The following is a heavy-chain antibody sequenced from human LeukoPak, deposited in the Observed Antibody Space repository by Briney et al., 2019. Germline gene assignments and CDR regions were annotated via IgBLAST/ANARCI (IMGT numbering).Heavy chain of an antibody. CDR2: TYPRNSDT. J-gene: IGHJ4*02. V-gene: IGHV5-51*01. Sequence: GESLKISCKGSGYTFTNYWIAWVRQMPGKGLECMGITYPRNSDTRYSPSFQSQVTISADKSVSTAYLQWSSLKASDTAMYYCARHLDGYNPFDYWGQGTLVTVSS. CDR1: GYTFTNYW. CDR3: ARHLDGYNPFDY. D-gene: IGHD5-24*01.